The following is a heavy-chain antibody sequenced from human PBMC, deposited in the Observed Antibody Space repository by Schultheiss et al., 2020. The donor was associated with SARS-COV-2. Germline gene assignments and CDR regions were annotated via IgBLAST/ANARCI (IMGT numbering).Heavy chain of an antibody. CDR1: GYTFTSYG. CDR3: ARVPPGDYDFWTGYPDF. J-gene: IGHJ4*02. D-gene: IGHD3-3*01. V-gene: IGHV1-2*02. CDR2: INPNSGGT. Sequence: ASVKVSCKASGYTFTSYGISWVRQAPGQGLEWMGWINPNSGGTNYAQKFQGRVTMTRDTSISTVYVELSSLRSEDTAVYYCARVPPGDYDFWTGYPDFWGQGTLVTVSS.